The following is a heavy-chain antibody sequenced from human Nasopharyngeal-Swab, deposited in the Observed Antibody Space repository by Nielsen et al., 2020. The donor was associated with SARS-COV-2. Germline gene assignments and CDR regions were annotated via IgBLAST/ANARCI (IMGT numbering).Heavy chain of an antibody. Sequence: WVRQAPGQGLEWMGGIIPIFGTANYAQKFQGRVTITADESTSTACMELSSLRSEDTAVYYCARGYSSSWQGYYFDYWGQGTLVTVSS. J-gene: IGHJ4*02. CDR3: ARGYSSSWQGYYFDY. D-gene: IGHD6-13*01. CDR2: IIPIFGTA. V-gene: IGHV1-69*01.